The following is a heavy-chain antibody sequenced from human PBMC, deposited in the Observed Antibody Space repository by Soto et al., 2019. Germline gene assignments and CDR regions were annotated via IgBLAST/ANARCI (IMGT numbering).Heavy chain of an antibody. D-gene: IGHD1-26*01. CDR1: RFSFSTYA. V-gene: IGHV3-30-3*01. CDR3: ARDRSGSHEIDDSLDI. J-gene: IGHJ3*02. Sequence: QVQLVESGGGVVQPGRSLRLSCAASRFSFSTYAIHWVRQAPGKGLEWVAGISYDGGNEYYADSVKGRFTISRYNYKSTLYLKMNSLGPDDTAVYYCARDRSGSHEIDDSLDIWGRGTMVTVSS. CDR2: ISYDGGNE.